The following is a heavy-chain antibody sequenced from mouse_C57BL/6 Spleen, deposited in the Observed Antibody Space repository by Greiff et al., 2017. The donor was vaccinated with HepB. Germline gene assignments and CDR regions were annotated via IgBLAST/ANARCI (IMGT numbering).Heavy chain of an antibody. J-gene: IGHJ4*01. CDR3: ARLALNYYGTPYAMDY. CDR1: GYTFTDYY. Sequence: EVQLQQSGPELVKPGASVKISCKASGYTFTDYYMNWVKQSHGKSLEWIGDINPNNGGTSYNQKFKGKATLTVDKSSSTAYMELRSLTSEDSAVYYCARLALNYYGTPYAMDYWGQGTSVTVSS. D-gene: IGHD1-1*01. V-gene: IGHV1-26*01. CDR2: INPNNGGT.